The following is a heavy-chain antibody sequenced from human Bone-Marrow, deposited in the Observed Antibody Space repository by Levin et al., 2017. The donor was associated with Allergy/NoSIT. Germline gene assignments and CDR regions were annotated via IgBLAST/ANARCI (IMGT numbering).Heavy chain of an antibody. D-gene: IGHD2-15*01. Sequence: PGGSLRLSCAVYGGSFSGYYWSWIRQPPGKGLEWIGEINHSGSTNYNPSLKSRVTISVDTSKNQFSLKLSSVTAADTAVYYCARGRGRFVVVVAASEGWFDPWGQGTLVTVSS. J-gene: IGHJ5*02. CDR1: GGSFSGYY. V-gene: IGHV4-34*01. CDR3: ARGRGRFVVVVAASEGWFDP. CDR2: INHSGST.